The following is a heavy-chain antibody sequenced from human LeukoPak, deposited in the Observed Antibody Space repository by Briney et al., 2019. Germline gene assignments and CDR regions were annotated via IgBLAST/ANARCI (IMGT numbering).Heavy chain of an antibody. Sequence: GGSLRLSCAPSGFTFNTFNMNWFRQAPGKGLEWVAVISYDGSNKYYADSVKGRFTISRDESKNTLHLQVNSLRAEDTAVYYCARDQRAYSGHDSYQFYGMDVWGQGTTVTVSS. CDR1: GFTFNTFN. CDR2: ISYDGSNK. J-gene: IGHJ6*02. CDR3: ARDQRAYSGHDSYQFYGMDV. D-gene: IGHD5-12*01. V-gene: IGHV3-30*03.